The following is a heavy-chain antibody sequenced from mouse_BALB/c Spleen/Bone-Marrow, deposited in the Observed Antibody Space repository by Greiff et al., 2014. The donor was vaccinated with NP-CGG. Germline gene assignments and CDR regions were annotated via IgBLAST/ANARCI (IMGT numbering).Heavy chain of an antibody. Sequence: QVQLQQSGPELAKPGASVQMSCKASGHTFTTYWMHWVKQRPGQGLEWIGYIDPRTGYTEYNQKFKDKATLAADKSSNTAYMQLRSLTSEDSAVYYCARYWDTYWGQGTQVTVSA. CDR3: ARYWDTY. J-gene: IGHJ3*01. V-gene: IGHV1-7*01. D-gene: IGHD4-1*01. CDR1: GHTFTTYW. CDR2: IDPRTGYT.